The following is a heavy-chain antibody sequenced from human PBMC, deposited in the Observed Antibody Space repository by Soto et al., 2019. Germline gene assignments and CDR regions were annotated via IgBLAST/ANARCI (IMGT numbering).Heavy chain of an antibody. CDR3: ARGDYYDIHDY. D-gene: IGHD3-22*01. V-gene: IGHV1-3*01. Sequence: QVQLVQSGAEVKKPGASVKVSCKASGYTFTSYAMHWVRQAPGQSLEWMGWINAGNGNTKYSQKFQGRVTITRDTSASTAYMEMSSLRSEDTAVYYSARGDYYDIHDYWGQGTLVTVSS. CDR2: INAGNGNT. J-gene: IGHJ4*02. CDR1: GYTFTSYA.